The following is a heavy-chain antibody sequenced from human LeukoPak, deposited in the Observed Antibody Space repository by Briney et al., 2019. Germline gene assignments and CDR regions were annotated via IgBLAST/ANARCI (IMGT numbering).Heavy chain of an antibody. CDR2: INPNSGGT. D-gene: IGHD3-22*01. V-gene: IGHV1-2*02. CDR1: GYTFTGYY. J-gene: IGHJ4*02. Sequence: GASVKVSCKASGYTFTGYYMHWVRQAPGQGPEWMGWINPNSGGTNYAQKFQGRVTMTRDTSISTAYMELSRLRSDDTAVYYCARDLRSSWGNYYDSIFWGQGTLVTVSS. CDR3: ARDLRSSWGNYYDSIF.